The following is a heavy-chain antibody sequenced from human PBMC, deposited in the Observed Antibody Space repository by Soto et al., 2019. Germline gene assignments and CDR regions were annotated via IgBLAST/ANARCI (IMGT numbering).Heavy chain of an antibody. D-gene: IGHD4-4*01. J-gene: IGHJ4*02. CDR2: ISGSGGNT. CDR3: AKDRYSNYRAYYFDC. V-gene: IGHV3-23*01. CDR1: GFSFSSYA. Sequence: GGSLRLSCAASGFSFSSYAMSWVRQAPGKGLEWVSAISGSGGNTYYADSVRGRFTISRDNSKNTLSLQMNSLRAEDTAVYFCAKDRYSNYRAYYFDCWGQGTLVTVSS.